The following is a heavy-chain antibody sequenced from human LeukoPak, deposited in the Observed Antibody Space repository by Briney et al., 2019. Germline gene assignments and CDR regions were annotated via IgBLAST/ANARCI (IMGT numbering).Heavy chain of an antibody. V-gene: IGHV1-18*01. CDR2: ISAYNGNT. CDR3: ARMGKGYGSGSYYTYRYGMDV. Sequence: APVKVSCKASGYTFTSYGISWVRQAPGQGLEWMGWISAYNGNTNYAQKLQGRVTMTTDTSTSTAYMELRSLRSDDTAVYYCARMGKGYGSGSYYTYRYGMDVWGQGTTVTVSS. D-gene: IGHD3-10*01. CDR1: GYTFTSYG. J-gene: IGHJ6*02.